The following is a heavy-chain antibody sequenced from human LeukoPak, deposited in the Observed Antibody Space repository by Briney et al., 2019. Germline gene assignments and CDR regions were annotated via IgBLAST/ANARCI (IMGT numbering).Heavy chain of an antibody. CDR2: ISSSSSYI. CDR3: ATFFGSGSYYKGFDY. Sequence: GGSLRLSCAASGFTFSSYSMNWVRQAPGKGLGWVSSISSSSSYIYYADSVKGRFTISRDNAKNSLYLQMNSLRAEDTAVYYCATFFGSGSYYKGFDYWGQGTLVTVSS. J-gene: IGHJ4*02. V-gene: IGHV3-21*01. CDR1: GFTFSSYS. D-gene: IGHD3-10*01.